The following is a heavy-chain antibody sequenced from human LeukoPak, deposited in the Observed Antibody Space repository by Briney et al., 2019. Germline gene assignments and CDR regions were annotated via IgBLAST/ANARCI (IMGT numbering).Heavy chain of an antibody. D-gene: IGHD6-13*01. Sequence: SETLSLTCTVSGGSISSYYWSWIRQPPGKGLEWIGHIYYSGSTNYNPSLKSRVTMSVDTSKNQFSLKLSSVTAADTAVYYCARGGYSSSWYIGGWFDPWGQGTLVTVSS. J-gene: IGHJ5*02. CDR3: ARGGYSSSWYIGGWFDP. V-gene: IGHV4-59*12. CDR1: GGSISSYY. CDR2: IYYSGST.